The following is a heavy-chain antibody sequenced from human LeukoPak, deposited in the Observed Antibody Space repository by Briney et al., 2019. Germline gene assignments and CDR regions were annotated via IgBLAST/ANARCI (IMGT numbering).Heavy chain of an antibody. D-gene: IGHD2-15*01. CDR1: GFTFSSYS. Sequence: GGSLRLSCAASGFTFSSYSMNWFRQAPEKGLEWVSSISSSSSYIYYADSVKGRFTISRDNAKNSLYLQMNSLRAEDTAVYYCAGYSSGGSCYDWGQGTLVTVSS. CDR3: AGYSSGGSCYD. J-gene: IGHJ4*02. CDR2: ISSSSSYI. V-gene: IGHV3-21*01.